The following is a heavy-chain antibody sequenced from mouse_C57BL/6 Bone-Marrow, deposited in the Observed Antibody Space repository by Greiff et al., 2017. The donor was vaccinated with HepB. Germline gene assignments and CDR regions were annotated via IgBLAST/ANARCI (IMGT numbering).Heavy chain of an antibody. D-gene: IGHD2-3*01. J-gene: IGHJ3*01. CDR1: GFTFSSYA. Sequence: EVHLVESGGGLVKPGGSLKLSCAASGFTFSSYAMSWVRQTPEKRLEWVATISDGGSYTYYPDNVKGRFTISRDNAKNNLYLQMSHLKSEDTAMYYCARDKDDGYYLAWFAYWGQGTLVTVSA. CDR2: ISDGGSYT. CDR3: ARDKDDGYYLAWFAY. V-gene: IGHV5-4*01.